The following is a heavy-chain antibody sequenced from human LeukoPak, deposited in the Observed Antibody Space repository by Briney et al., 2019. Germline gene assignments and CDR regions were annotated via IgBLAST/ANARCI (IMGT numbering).Heavy chain of an antibody. J-gene: IGHJ5*02. CDR3: ARAQVGAPTDL. CDR2: IWHDGSNK. D-gene: IGHD1-26*01. CDR1: GFTFSSYD. V-gene: IGHV3-33*01. Sequence: PGGSLRLSCAASGFTFSSYDMHWVRQAPGKGLEWVAVIWHDGSNKYYADSVKGRFTISRDNSKNTLYLQMNSLRPEDTAVYYCARAQVGAPTDLWGQGTLVTVSA.